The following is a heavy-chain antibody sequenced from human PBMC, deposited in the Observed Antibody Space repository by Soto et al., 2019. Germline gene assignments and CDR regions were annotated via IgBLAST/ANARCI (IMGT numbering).Heavy chain of an antibody. CDR2: INPSGGST. Sequence: ASVKVSCKASGYTFTSYYMHWVRQAPGQGLEWMGIINPSGGSTSYAQKFQGRVTMTRDTSTSTVYMELSSLRSEDTAVYYCARGQTLDFGVVIIPVHSYIWGQGTMVTVSS. D-gene: IGHD3-3*01. CDR1: GYTFTSYY. CDR3: ARGQTLDFGVVIIPVHSYI. J-gene: IGHJ3*02. V-gene: IGHV1-46*01.